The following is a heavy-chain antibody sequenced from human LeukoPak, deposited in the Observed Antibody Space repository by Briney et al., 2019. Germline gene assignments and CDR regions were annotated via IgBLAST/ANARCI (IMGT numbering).Heavy chain of an antibody. CDR1: GFTFSSHL. D-gene: IGHD3-10*01. V-gene: IGHV3-74*01. CDR3: ATRGGPSTFGELLVALDY. J-gene: IGHJ4*02. Sequence: GGSLRLSCVASGFTFSSHLMHWVRQAPGKGLVWVSRISSDGTYTNYADSVRGRFTISRDNSKNTLYLQMNSLRAEDTAVYYCATRGGPSTFGELLVALDYWGQGALVTVSS. CDR2: ISSDGTYT.